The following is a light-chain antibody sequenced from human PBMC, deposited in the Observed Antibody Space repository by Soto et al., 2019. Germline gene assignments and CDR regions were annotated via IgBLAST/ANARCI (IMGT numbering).Light chain of an antibody. CDR3: AAWDVSLNGVA. CDR1: SSNIGGNT. CDR2: SND. Sequence: QSVLTQPPSASGTPGQRVTMSCSGSSSNIGGNTVNWYQQLPGMAPKLLIHSNDQRPSGAPDRFSGSKSGTSASLAISGLQTEDEADYYCAAWDVSLNGVAFGGGTKLTVL. J-gene: IGLJ2*01. V-gene: IGLV1-44*01.